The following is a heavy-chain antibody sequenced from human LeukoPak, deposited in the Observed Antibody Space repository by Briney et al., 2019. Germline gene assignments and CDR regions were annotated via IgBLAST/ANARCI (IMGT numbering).Heavy chain of an antibody. CDR3: ARGGAAAGYDH. Sequence: ASVKVSCKASGYTFTSYDITWLRQAPGQGLEWMGWISTYNGNTNYAQKLQGRVIVTTDTSTSTAYMELRSLRSDDTAVYYCARGGAAAGYDHWGQGTLVTVSS. J-gene: IGHJ4*02. CDR2: ISTYNGNT. V-gene: IGHV1-18*01. D-gene: IGHD6-13*01. CDR1: GYTFTSYD.